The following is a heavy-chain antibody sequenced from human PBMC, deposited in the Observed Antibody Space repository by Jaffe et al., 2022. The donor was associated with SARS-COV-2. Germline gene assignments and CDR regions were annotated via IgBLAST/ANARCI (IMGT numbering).Heavy chain of an antibody. Sequence: QVQLQESGPGLVKPSQTLSLTCTVSGGSISSGDYYWSWIRQPPGKGLEWIGYIYYSGSTYYNPSLKSRVTISVDTSKNQFSLKLSSVTAADTAVYYCARDRGIYGGNSPDAFDIWGQGTMVTVSS. CDR2: IYYSGST. CDR1: GGSISSGDYY. CDR3: ARDRGIYGGNSPDAFDI. V-gene: IGHV4-30-4*01. J-gene: IGHJ3*02. D-gene: IGHD4-17*01.